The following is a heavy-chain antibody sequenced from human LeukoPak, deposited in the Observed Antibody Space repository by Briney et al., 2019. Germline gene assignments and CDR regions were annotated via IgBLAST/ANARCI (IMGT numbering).Heavy chain of an antibody. V-gene: IGHV6-1*01. D-gene: IGHD6-19*01. CDR1: GGTVSGNSVA. CDR3: GRSGGEQWLGNWFDP. J-gene: IGHJ5*02. CDR2: TYYRSKWYN. Sequence: SQTLSLTCALPGGTVSGNSVAWDWVRQSASRGLEWLVWTYYRSKWYNDYAVTVKGRITINPDTSKNQFSLQLNSVTPENTAVYYCGRSGGEQWLGNWFDPWGQGTLVTVSS.